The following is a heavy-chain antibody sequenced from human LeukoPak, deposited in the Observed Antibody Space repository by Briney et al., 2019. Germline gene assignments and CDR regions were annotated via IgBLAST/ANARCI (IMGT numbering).Heavy chain of an antibody. CDR2: INHSGST. CDR1: GGSISGYY. CDR3: ARARSSSKTYYYYYYYMDV. V-gene: IGHV4-34*01. J-gene: IGHJ6*03. Sequence: SETLSLTCTVSGGSISGYYWSWIRQPPGKGLEWIGEINHSGSTNYNPSLKSRVTISVDTSKNQFSLKLSSVTAADTAVYYCARARSSSKTYYYYYYYMDVWGKGTTVTVSS. D-gene: IGHD6-6*01.